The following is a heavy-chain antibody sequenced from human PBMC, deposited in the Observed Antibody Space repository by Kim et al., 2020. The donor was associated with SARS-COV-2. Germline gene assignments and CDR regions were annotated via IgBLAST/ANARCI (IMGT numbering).Heavy chain of an antibody. J-gene: IGHJ6*02. CDR2: GSNK. Sequence: GSNKYYADSVKDRFTISRDNSKNTLYLQMHSLRAEDTAVYYCARDHGMDVWGQGTTVTVSS. CDR3: ARDHGMDV. V-gene: IGHV3-30*01.